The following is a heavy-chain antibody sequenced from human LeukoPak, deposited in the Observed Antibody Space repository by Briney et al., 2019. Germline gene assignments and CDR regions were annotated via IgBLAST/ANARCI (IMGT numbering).Heavy chain of an antibody. CDR2: IIPILGIA. Sequence: SVTVSFKASGGTFISYAISWVRQAPGQGLEWMGRIIPILGIANYAQKFQGRVTITADKSTSTAYMELSSLRSEDTAVYYCASAPLGFYDWFDPWGQGTLVTVSS. CDR1: GGTFISYA. D-gene: IGHD3-16*01. V-gene: IGHV1-69*04. J-gene: IGHJ5*02. CDR3: ASAPLGFYDWFDP.